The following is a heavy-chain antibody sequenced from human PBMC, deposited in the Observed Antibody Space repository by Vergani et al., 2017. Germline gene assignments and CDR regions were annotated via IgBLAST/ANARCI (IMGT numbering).Heavy chain of an antibody. D-gene: IGHD1-14*01. CDR3: GRQGNLYYCYMDG. CDR2: ILYDGTDK. Sequence: QVHLVESGGGVVQPGRSLRLSCAASEFTFSSSISSYAMHWVRQPPGKELEWVAVILYDGTDKYYADSVKGRFTISRDKSKNTLYLQMKSLRAEDTAVYDCGRQGNLYYCYMDGWSEGTTVTVSS. J-gene: IGHJ6*03. CDR1: EFTFSSSISSYA. V-gene: IGHV3-30*03.